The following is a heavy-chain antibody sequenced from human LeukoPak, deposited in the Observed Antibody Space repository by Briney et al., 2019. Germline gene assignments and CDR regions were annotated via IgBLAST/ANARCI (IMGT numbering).Heavy chain of an antibody. CDR2: IWYDGSNK. D-gene: IGHD3-22*01. CDR1: GFTFSSYG. J-gene: IGHJ3*02. V-gene: IGHV3-33*01. CDR3: ARGDYYDSSGYYSAGAFDI. Sequence: SGRSLRLSCAASGFTFSSYGMHWVRHAPGKGLEWVAVIWYDGSNKYYADSVKGRFTISRDNSKNTLYLQMNSLRAEDTAVYYCARGDYYDSSGYYSAGAFDIWGQGTMVTVSS.